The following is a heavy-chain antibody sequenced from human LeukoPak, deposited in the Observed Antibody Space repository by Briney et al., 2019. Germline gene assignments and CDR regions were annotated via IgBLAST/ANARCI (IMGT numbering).Heavy chain of an antibody. Sequence: ETSVKVSCKASGYTFTNYGISWVRQAPGQGLEWMGWISGYNGHTNYAQKFQGRVTITADESTSTAYMELSSLRSEDTAVYYCARTPPSSGWYGDYYYCYYMDVWGKGTTVTISS. CDR1: GYTFTNYG. V-gene: IGHV1-18*01. CDR2: ISGYNGHT. J-gene: IGHJ6*03. D-gene: IGHD6-19*01. CDR3: ARTPPSSGWYGDYYYCYYMDV.